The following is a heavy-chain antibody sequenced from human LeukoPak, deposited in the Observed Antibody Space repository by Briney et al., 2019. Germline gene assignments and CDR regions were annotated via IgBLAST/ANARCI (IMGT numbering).Heavy chain of an antibody. Sequence: ASVKVSCKASGGTFSSYAISWVRQAPGQGLEWMGGIIPIFGTANYAQKFQGRVTITTDESTSTAYMELSSLRSEDTAVYYCARVKRGTREAFDIWGQGTMVTVSS. CDR3: ARVKRGTREAFDI. V-gene: IGHV1-69*05. D-gene: IGHD1-1*01. J-gene: IGHJ3*02. CDR2: IIPIFGTA. CDR1: GGTFSSYA.